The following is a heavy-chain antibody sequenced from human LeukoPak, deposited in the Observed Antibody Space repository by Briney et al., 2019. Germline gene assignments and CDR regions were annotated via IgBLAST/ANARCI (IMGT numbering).Heavy chain of an antibody. J-gene: IGHJ4*02. CDR2: IVVGSGNT. V-gene: IGHV1-58*01. Sequence: SVKVSCKASGFTFTSSAVQWVRQARGQRLEWIGWIVVGSGNTNYAQKFQERVTITRDMSTSTAYMELSSLRSEATAVYYCAAGMVLLGSRSPYFDYWGQGTLVTVSS. CDR3: AAGMVLLGSRSPYFDY. D-gene: IGHD2-15*01. CDR1: GFTFTSSA.